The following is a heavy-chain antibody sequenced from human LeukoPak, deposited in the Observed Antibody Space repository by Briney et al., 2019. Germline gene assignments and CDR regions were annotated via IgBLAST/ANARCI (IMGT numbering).Heavy chain of an antibody. CDR1: GFTFSSYG. CDR2: ISYDGSNT. CDR3: ARRGNADDY. D-gene: IGHD2-8*01. J-gene: IGHJ4*02. V-gene: IGHV3-30*03. Sequence: GGSLRLSCAASGFTFSSYGMYWVRQAPGKGLEWVATISYDGSNTYYADSLKGRFTISRDISKNTLYLQMNSLRAEDTAVYYCARRGNADDYWGQGTLVTVSS.